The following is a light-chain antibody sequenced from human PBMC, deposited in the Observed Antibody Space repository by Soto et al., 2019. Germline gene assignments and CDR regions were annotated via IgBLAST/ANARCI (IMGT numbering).Light chain of an antibody. Sequence: QPVLTQPPSGSGSPGQSVTISCTGTSSDVGGYNYVSWYQQHPGKAPKLMIYEVNKRPSGVPDRFSGSKSGNTASLTVSGLQAEDEADYYCSSYAGSNNFGYVFGTGTKVTVL. CDR1: SSDVGGYNY. CDR3: SSYAGSNNFGYV. V-gene: IGLV2-8*01. CDR2: EVN. J-gene: IGLJ1*01.